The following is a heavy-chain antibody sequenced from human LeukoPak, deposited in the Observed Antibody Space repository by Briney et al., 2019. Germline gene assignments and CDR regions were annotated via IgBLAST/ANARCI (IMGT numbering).Heavy chain of an antibody. V-gene: IGHV3-66*01. CDR2: IYSGGST. CDR3: ARVWQLWLHFDC. D-gene: IGHD5-18*01. Sequence: VGSLSLYCAASGFPVSSNYMSWVRPAPRKGLERVSGIYSGGSTYYADSVKGRCTISRDNSKNTLYLQMNSLRAEDTAVYYCARVWQLWLHFDCWGQGTLVTVSS. J-gene: IGHJ4*02. CDR1: GFPVSSNY.